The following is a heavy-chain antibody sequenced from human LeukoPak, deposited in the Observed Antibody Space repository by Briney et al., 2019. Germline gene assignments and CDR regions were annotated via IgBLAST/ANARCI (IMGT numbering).Heavy chain of an antibody. V-gene: IGHV4-34*01. Sequence: SETLSLTCAVYGGSFSGYYWSWIRQPPGKGLEWIGEINHSGSTNYNPSLKSRVTISVDTSKNQFSLKLSSVTAADTAVYYCARQYCSSTSCYIYYGMDVWGQGTTVTVSS. CDR3: ARQYCSSTSCYIYYGMDV. J-gene: IGHJ6*02. CDR1: GGSFSGYY. CDR2: INHSGST. D-gene: IGHD2-2*02.